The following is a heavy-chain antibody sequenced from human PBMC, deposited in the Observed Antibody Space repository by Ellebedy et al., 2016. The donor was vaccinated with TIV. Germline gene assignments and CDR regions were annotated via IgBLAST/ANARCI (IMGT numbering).Heavy chain of an antibody. D-gene: IGHD5-18*01. J-gene: IGHJ4*02. CDR3: AGHGDRAMTH. CDR1: GFTFSSYA. V-gene: IGHV3-23*01. CDR2: IRGSGGST. Sequence: GESLKISCAASGFTFSSYAMSWVRQAPGKGLEWVSTIRGSGGSTYYADSVKGRFTISRDNSKKMLYLQMNSLRDEDTAVYYCAGHGDRAMTHWGQGTLVTVSS.